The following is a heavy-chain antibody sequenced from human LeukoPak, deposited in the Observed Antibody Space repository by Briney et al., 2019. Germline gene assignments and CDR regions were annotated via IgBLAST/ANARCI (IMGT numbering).Heavy chain of an antibody. CDR3: ARGERRTQQIDP. CDR1: GYTFTSYD. V-gene: IGHV1-8*01. D-gene: IGHD1-1*01. CDR2: MNPNSGNT. J-gene: IGHJ5*02. Sequence: ASVKVSCKASGYTFTSYDINWVRQATGQGLEWMGWMNPNSGNTGYAQKFQGRVTMTRNTSISTAYMELSSLRSEDTAVYYCARGERRTQQIDPWGQGTLVTVSS.